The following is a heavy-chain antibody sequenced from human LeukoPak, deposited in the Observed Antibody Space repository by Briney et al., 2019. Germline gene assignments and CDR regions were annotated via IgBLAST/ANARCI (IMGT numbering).Heavy chain of an antibody. V-gene: IGHV3-74*01. CDR3: ARDITMVRGVIDY. J-gene: IGHJ4*02. D-gene: IGHD3-10*01. Sequence: PGGALRLSCVASGFTFISSWMSWVRQGPGKGLVGVSRINSDGSSTSYADSVKGRFTISRDNAKNTLYLQMNSLRAEDTAVYYCARDITMVRGVIDYWGQGTLVTVSS. CDR1: GFTFISSW. CDR2: INSDGSST.